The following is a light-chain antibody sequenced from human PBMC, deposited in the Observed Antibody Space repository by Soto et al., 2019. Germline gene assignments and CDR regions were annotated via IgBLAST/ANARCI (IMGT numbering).Light chain of an antibody. CDR1: SSNIGAGYD. CDR2: GNT. CDR3: QSYDSSLSGSVV. V-gene: IGLV1-40*01. Sequence: QPVLTQPPSVSGAPGQRVTISCTGSSSNIGAGYDVHWYQQLPGTAPKLLIYGNTNRPSGVSDRFSGSNSGTSASLAITGLQAEDEADYYCQSYDSSLSGSVVFGGGTKVTVL. J-gene: IGLJ2*01.